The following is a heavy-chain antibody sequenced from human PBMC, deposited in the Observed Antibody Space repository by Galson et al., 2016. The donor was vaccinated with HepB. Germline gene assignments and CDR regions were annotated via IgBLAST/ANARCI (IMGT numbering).Heavy chain of an antibody. D-gene: IGHD4/OR15-4a*01. CDR3: AKEKRAYGADIYWYFDL. CDR1: GFTFADYA. CDR2: ISGNSGSI. V-gene: IGHV3-9*01. Sequence: SLRLSCAASGFTFADYAMHWVRQAPGKGLEWVSGISGNSGSIGYADSVKGRFTITRDNAKNSLYLQMNSLRAEDTALYYCAKEKRAYGADIYWYFDLWGRGTLVTVSS. J-gene: IGHJ2*01.